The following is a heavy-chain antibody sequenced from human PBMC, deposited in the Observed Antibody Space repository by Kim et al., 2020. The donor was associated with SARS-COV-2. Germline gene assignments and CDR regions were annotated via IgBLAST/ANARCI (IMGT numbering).Heavy chain of an antibody. Sequence: GESLKISCKASGYIISTYWINWVRQMPGKGLEWMGKIDPSDSYTDYSPSFQGHVTMSADRSISTAYLQWSSLTASDTAMYYCARRRDSRHAFDIWGQGTMVTVSS. J-gene: IGHJ3*02. D-gene: IGHD2-21*02. V-gene: IGHV5-10-1*01. CDR1: GYIISTYW. CDR2: IDPSDSYT. CDR3: ARRRDSRHAFDI.